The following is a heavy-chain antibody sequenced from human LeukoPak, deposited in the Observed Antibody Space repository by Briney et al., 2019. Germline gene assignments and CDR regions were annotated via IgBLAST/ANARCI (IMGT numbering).Heavy chain of an antibody. CDR2: ISPTGSTT. V-gene: IGHV3-74*01. CDR3: ARGPNSNWSGLDF. Sequence: GGSLRLSCTPSGFSFSGHWMHWARQLPGKGLVWVPRISPTGSTTSYADSVKGRFTVSRDNAKNTLYLQVNNLRAEDTAVYYCARGPNSNWSGLDFWGQGTLLTVSS. CDR1: GFSFSGHW. D-gene: IGHD6-6*01. J-gene: IGHJ4*02.